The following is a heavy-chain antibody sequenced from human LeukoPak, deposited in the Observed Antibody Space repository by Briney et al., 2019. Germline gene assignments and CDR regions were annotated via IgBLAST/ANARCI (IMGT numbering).Heavy chain of an antibody. V-gene: IGHV1-2*02. Sequence: ASVKVSCKTSGYTFTGYYIHLLRQAPGQGLEWMAWIDPNSGATNYAHKFQGRVTMTRDTSISTAYMEVSSLRSDDTAVYYCARVGQPPPGYYYMDVWGKGTTVTVSS. J-gene: IGHJ6*03. CDR2: IDPNSGAT. CDR1: GYTFTGYY. D-gene: IGHD3-16*01. CDR3: ARVGQPPPGYYYMDV.